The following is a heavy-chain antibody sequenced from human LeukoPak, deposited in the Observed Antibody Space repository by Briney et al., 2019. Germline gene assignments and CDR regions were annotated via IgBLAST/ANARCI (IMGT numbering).Heavy chain of an antibody. J-gene: IGHJ4*02. CDR1: GYTFTGYY. CDR2: INPNSGGT. CDR3: ARGAGSTSERNPFDY. Sequence: ASVKVSCKASGYTFTGYYMHWVRQAPGQELEWMGWINPNSGGTNYAQKFQGRVTMTRDTSISTAYMELSRLRSDDTAVYYCARGAGSTSERNPFDYWGQGTLVTVSS. D-gene: IGHD2-2*01. V-gene: IGHV1-2*02.